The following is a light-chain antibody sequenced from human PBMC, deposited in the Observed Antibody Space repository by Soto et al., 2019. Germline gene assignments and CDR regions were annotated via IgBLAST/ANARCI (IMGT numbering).Light chain of an antibody. Sequence: DIVLTQSPGTLSLSSGERATLSCRASQSVSSNLAWYQQKPGQAPRLLIYGASTRATGIPARFSGSGSGTEFTLTISSLQSEDFAVYYCQQYGSLSWTFGQGTKVDIK. CDR1: QSVSSN. CDR2: GAS. CDR3: QQYGSLSWT. J-gene: IGKJ1*01. V-gene: IGKV3-15*01.